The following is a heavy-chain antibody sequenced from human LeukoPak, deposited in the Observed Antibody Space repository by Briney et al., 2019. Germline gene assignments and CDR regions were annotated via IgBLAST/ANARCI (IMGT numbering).Heavy chain of an antibody. CDR1: GFTFSGYA. CDR2: ISGSGGST. Sequence: GGSLRLSCAASGFTFSGYAMSWVRQAPGKGLEWVSAISGSGGSTYYADSVKGRFTISRDKSKNTLYLQMNTLRAEDTAVYFCAGGNSWPGLSYWGQGTLLTVSS. D-gene: IGHD6-13*01. V-gene: IGHV3-23*01. CDR3: AGGNSWPGLSY. J-gene: IGHJ4*02.